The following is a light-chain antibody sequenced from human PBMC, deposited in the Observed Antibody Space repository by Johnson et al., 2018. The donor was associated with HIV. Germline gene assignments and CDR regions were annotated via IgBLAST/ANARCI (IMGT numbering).Light chain of an antibody. CDR1: YSNIGNNY. CDR2: NNY. Sequence: QSVLTQPPSVSAAPGQKVTISCSGSYSNIGNNYVSWYQQLPGTAPKLLIYNNYKRPSGIPDRFSGSKSGTAATLAITALPTGDEADYYCDTWDSSRTTDGVFGTGTEITVL. CDR3: DTWDSSRTTDGV. J-gene: IGLJ1*01. V-gene: IGLV1-51*01.